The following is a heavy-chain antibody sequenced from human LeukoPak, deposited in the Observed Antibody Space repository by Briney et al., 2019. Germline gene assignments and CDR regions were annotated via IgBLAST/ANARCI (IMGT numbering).Heavy chain of an antibody. CDR3: AGGEKKRYAITVTYYYYYYYYMDV. J-gene: IGHJ6*03. Sequence: SETLSLTCTVSGGSISSSSYYWGWIRQPPGKGLEWIGSIYYSGSTYYNPSLKSRVTISVDTSKNQFSLKLSSVTAADTAVYYCAGGEKKRYAITVTYYYYYYYYMDVWGKGTTVTVSS. CDR1: GGSISSSSYY. D-gene: IGHD4-17*01. CDR2: IYYSGST. V-gene: IGHV4-39*07.